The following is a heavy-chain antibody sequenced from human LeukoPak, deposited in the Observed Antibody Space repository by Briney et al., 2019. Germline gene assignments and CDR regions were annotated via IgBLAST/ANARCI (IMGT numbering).Heavy chain of an antibody. CDR2: ISWNSGSI. J-gene: IGHJ6*02. D-gene: IGHD6-13*01. CDR3: AKDHISSSWYHYYGMDV. Sequence: GRSLRLSCAASGFTFDDYAMHWVRQAPGEGLEWVSGISWNSGSIGYADSVKGRFTISRDNAKNSLYLQMNSLRAEDTALYYCAKDHISSSWYHYYGMDVWGQGTTVTVSS. V-gene: IGHV3-9*01. CDR1: GFTFDDYA.